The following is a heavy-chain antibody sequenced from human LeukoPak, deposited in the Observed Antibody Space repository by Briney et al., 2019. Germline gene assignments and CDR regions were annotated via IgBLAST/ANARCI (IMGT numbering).Heavy chain of an antibody. CDR1: GGSISSYY. Sequence: SETLSLTCTVSGGSISSYYWSWIRQPPGKGLEWIGYIYYSGSTNYNPSLKSQVTISVDTSKNQFSLKLSSVTAADTAVYYCAAAGMTTVTTRSEYYYYYMDVWGKGTTVTVSS. CDR2: IYYSGST. J-gene: IGHJ6*03. CDR3: AAAGMTTVTTRSEYYYYYMDV. D-gene: IGHD4-11*01. V-gene: IGHV4-59*08.